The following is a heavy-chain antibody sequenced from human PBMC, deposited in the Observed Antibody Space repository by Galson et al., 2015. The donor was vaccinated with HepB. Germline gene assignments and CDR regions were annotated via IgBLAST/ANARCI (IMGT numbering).Heavy chain of an antibody. CDR1: GGSIRSSNW. CDR2: IYHSGST. D-gene: IGHD1-1*01. J-gene: IGHJ4*02. Sequence: ETLSLTCAVSGGSIRSSNWWSWVRQPPGKGLEWIGEIYHSGSTNYNPSLKSRVTISVDKSKNQFSLKLSSVTAADTAVYYCVRVRTGTSCYDFWGQGTLVTVSS. CDR3: VRVRTGTSCYDF. V-gene: IGHV4-4*02.